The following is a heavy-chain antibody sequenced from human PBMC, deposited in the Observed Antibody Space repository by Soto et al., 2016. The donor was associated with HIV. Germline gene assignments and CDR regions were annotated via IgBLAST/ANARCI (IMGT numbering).Heavy chain of an antibody. CDR3: AKDLRMTMVRGFIDALDF. CDR1: GFTFGNYA. CDR2: ISDSGSNT. J-gene: IGHJ3*01. D-gene: IGHD3-10*01. Sequence: EVNLLESGGGLVQPGGSLKLSCGASGFTFGNYAMSWVRQAPGKGLEWVSGISDSGSNTYYADSVKGRFTISRDNSKNTLYLHMNSLGAEDTAVYYCAKDLRMTMVRGFIDALDFWGQGTMVTVSS. V-gene: IGHV3-23*01.